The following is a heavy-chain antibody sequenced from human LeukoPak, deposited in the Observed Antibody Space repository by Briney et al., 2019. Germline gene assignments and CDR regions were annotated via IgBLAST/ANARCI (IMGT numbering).Heavy chain of an antibody. D-gene: IGHD3-9*01. CDR2: IYYSGST. CDR3: ARQYYDILTGYYTDYYFDY. J-gene: IGHJ4*02. V-gene: IGHV4-39*01. Sequence: PSETLSLTCTVSGGSISSSSYYWGGMRQPPGKGREWIGSIYYSGSTYYNPSLKSRVTISVDTSKNQFSLKLSSVTAADTAVYYCARQYYDILTGYYTDYYFDYWGQGTLVTVSS. CDR1: GGSISSSSYY.